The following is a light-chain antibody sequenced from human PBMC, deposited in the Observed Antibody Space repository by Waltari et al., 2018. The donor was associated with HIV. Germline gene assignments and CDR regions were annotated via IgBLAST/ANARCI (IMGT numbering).Light chain of an antibody. J-gene: IGLJ2*01. Sequence: QSALTQPPSASGSPGQSVTISCTGTSSDIGGYPYVPWLQQYPGKAPKLMNYEVSKRPSGVPDRFSGSKSANTASLTVSGLQAEDEADYYYSSYGGSANLLFGGGTKLTVL. CDR2: EVS. V-gene: IGLV2-8*01. CDR1: SSDIGGYPY. CDR3: SSYGGSANLL.